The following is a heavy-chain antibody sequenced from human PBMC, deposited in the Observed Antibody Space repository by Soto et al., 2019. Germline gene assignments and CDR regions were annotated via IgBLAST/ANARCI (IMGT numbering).Heavy chain of an antibody. CDR3: AKDYGDYRYSYGMDV. V-gene: IGHV3-30-3*02. J-gene: IGHJ6*02. CDR1: GFTFSSYA. Sequence: QVQLVESGGGVVQPGRSLRLSCAASGFTFSSYAMHWVRQAPGKGLEWVAVISYDGSNKYYADSVKGRFTISRDNSKNTLYMQMNSLRAEDTALYYCAKDYGDYRYSYGMDVWGQGTTVTVSS. D-gene: IGHD4-17*01. CDR2: ISYDGSNK.